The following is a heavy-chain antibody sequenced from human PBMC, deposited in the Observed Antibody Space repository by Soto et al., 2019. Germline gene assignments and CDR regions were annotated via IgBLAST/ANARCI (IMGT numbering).Heavy chain of an antibody. V-gene: IGHV3-30-3*01. Sequence: GGSLRLSCAASGFTVSSYAMHWVRQAPGKGLEWVAVISYDGSNKSYADSVKSQFTISRDNSKNTLALQMNRTRACDTAVYQCSTDGGAGRPRCGGNYYGMDVWGQGTTVTVSS. J-gene: IGHJ6*02. CDR1: GFTVSSYA. D-gene: IGHD6-6*01. CDR3: STDGGAGRPRCGGNYYGMDV. CDR2: ISYDGSNK.